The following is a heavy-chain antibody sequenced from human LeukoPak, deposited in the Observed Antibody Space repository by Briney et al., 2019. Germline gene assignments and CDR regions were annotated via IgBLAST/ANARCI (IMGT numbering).Heavy chain of an antibody. CDR2: IYHSGST. CDR1: GGSISSYY. J-gene: IGHJ5*02. V-gene: IGHV4-59*12. CDR3: ARDQGVPTFSYGFDP. D-gene: IGHD2/OR15-2a*01. Sequence: SETLSLTCTVSGGSISSYYWSWIRQPPGKGLEWIGYIYHSGSTYYNPSLKSRVTISVDRSKNQFSLKLSSVTAADTAVYYCARDQGVPTFSYGFDPWGQGTLVTVSS.